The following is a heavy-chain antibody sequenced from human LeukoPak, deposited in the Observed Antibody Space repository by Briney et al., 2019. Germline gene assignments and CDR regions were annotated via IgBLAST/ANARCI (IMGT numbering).Heavy chain of an antibody. D-gene: IGHD3-10*02. CDR2: IKQEGSAR. J-gene: IGHJ6*04. Sequence: GGSLRLSCVASGFSFSSYWMSWVRQTPGKGLEWVANIKQEGSARYYVDSVKGRFTISRDNAKNSLYLQMNSLRAEDTAVYYCAELGITMIGGVWGKGTTVTISS. CDR1: GFSFSSYW. CDR3: AELGITMIGGV. V-gene: IGHV3-7*01.